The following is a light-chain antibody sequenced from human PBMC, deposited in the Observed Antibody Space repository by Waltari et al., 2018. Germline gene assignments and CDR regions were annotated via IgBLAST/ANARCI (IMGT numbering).Light chain of an antibody. CDR1: SGDVGGYKY. CDR3: SSYTSSSTLA. V-gene: IGLV2-14*03. J-gene: IGLJ2*01. Sequence: QSALTQPASVSGSPGQSSTISCTGTSGDVGGYKYVSWYKQHPGKAPKLMIYDVSNRPSGVSDRFSGSKSGNTASLTISGLQAEDEADYYCSSYTSSSTLAFGGGTKLTVL. CDR2: DVS.